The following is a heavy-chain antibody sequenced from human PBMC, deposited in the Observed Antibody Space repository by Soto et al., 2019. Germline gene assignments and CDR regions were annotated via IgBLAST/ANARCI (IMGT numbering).Heavy chain of an antibody. Sequence: LSLTCVVSGYSISSGYYWAWVRQPPGKELEWIGSIYHSGKTYYKPSLRSRVTVSVDTSKNQFSMKLISVTAADTAVYYCARDKRVTMIGGWFDPWGHGTLVTVSS. J-gene: IGHJ5*02. CDR2: IYHSGKT. V-gene: IGHV4-38-2*02. D-gene: IGHD3-22*01. CDR3: ARDKRVTMIGGWFDP. CDR1: GYSISSGYY.